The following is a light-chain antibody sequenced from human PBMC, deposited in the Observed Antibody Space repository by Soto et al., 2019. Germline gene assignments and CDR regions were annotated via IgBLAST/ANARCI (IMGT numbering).Light chain of an antibody. CDR2: GAS. CDR1: QSIRTK. J-gene: IGKJ1*01. Sequence: EIVTTQSPDTMYVSPGEGATLSCRASQSIRTKLAWYKQKAGQAPRLLIYGASTRATGIPDRFSGSGSGTDFTLTIRRLEPEDFAVYYCQQYGSSGTFGQGTKVDIK. CDR3: QQYGSSGT. V-gene: IGKV3-20*01.